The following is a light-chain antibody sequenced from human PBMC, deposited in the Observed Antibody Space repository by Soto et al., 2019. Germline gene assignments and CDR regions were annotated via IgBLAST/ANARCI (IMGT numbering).Light chain of an antibody. J-gene: IGKJ4*01. V-gene: IGKV1-5*01. CDR3: QQYNSYSPLA. CDR1: QSISSW. CDR2: DAS. Sequence: DIQMTQNTSAQRPVGEESRSITSRFSQSISSWLAWYQQKPGKAPKLLIYDASSLESGVPSRFSGSGSGTEFTLTICSLQTDDFATYYCQQYNSYSPLAFGGGTKVDI.